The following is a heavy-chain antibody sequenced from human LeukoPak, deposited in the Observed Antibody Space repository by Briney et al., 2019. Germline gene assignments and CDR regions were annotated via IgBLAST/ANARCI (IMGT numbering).Heavy chain of an antibody. V-gene: IGHV1-2*02. J-gene: IGHJ4*02. CDR3: ARVDDRGHYYDSSGPRKLFDY. CDR1: GYTFTSYD. Sequence: EASVKVSCKASGYTFTSYDINRVRQAPGQGLEWMGWINPNSGGTYYAQKFQGRVTMTRDTSIRTAYMELSRLRSDDTAVYYCARVDDRGHYYDSSGPRKLFDYWGQGTLVTVSS. CDR2: INPNSGGT. D-gene: IGHD3-22*01.